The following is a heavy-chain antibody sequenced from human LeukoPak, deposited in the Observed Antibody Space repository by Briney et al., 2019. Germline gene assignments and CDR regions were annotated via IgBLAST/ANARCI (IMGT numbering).Heavy chain of an antibody. CDR1: GFTFSRYW. D-gene: IGHD4/OR15-4a*01. J-gene: IGHJ4*01. CDR2: INLDGSEK. V-gene: IGHV3-7*01. CDR3: ARDSDYASGI. Sequence: GGSLRLSCAGSGFTFSRYWMSWVRQAPGKGLEWVANINLDGSEKYYVDSVKGRFTISRDNAKNSLYLQMNSLRAEDTAVYYCARDSDYASGIWGQEPWSPSPQ.